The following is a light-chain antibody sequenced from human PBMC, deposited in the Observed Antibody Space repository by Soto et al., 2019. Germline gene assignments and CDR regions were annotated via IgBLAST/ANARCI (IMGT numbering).Light chain of an antibody. CDR1: QSINIW. V-gene: IGKV1-5*03. Sequence: DIQMTQSPSTLSASVGDRVSITCRASQSINIWLAWYQQRPGKAPNLLIDKASSLQSGVPSRFSGSGSGTEFTLTISNVQPDDFATYYCQQYSTYRITFGQGTRLEIK. J-gene: IGKJ5*01. CDR3: QQYSTYRIT. CDR2: KAS.